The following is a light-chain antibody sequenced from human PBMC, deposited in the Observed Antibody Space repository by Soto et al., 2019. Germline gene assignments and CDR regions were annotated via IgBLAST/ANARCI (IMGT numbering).Light chain of an antibody. Sequence: EIVLTQSPATLSVSPGERATLSCRASQTFGSCLAWYQHRPGQAPRLLIYDASNTATGIPDRFSGSGSGTDFTLTISSLEPEDFAVYYCQQRSNWPHTFGGGTKVEIK. CDR3: QQRSNWPHT. CDR2: DAS. V-gene: IGKV3-11*01. J-gene: IGKJ4*01. CDR1: QTFGSC.